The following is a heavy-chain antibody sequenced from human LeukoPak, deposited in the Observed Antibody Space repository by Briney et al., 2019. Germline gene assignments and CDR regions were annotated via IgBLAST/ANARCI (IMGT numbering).Heavy chain of an antibody. CDR3: ATETYYDSSGPHFNY. V-gene: IGHV4-4*02. Sequence: SETLSLTCAVSGGSIRSSNWWSWVRQPPGKGLEWIGEIYHTGNTNYNPSLKSRVTISVDKSKNQFSLKLSSVTAADTAVYYCATETYYDSSGPHFNYWGQGTLVTVSS. J-gene: IGHJ4*02. D-gene: IGHD3-22*01. CDR1: GGSIRSSNW. CDR2: IYHTGNT.